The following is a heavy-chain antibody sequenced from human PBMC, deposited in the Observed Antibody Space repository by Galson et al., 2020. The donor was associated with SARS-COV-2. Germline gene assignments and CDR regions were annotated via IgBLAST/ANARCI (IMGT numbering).Heavy chain of an antibody. CDR1: GFTFSSYA. J-gene: IGHJ4*02. Sequence: GGSLRLSCAASGFTFSSYAMSWVRQPPGKVLEWVSAISGSGGSTYYADSVKGRFTSSRDNSKNTLYLQMNSLRAEDTAVYYCEAGVYAMVPGGQGTLVTVSS. D-gene: IGHD2-8*01. CDR2: ISGSGGST. CDR3: EAGVYAMVP. V-gene: IGHV3-23*01.